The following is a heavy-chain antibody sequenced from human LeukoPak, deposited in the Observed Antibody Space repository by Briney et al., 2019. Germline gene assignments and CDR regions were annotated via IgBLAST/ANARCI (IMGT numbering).Heavy chain of an antibody. CDR1: GFTFSSYA. CDR2: ISGSGGST. J-gene: IGHJ4*02. CDR3: AKDEYCSSTSCYVGYFDY. Sequence: PGGSLRLSCAASGFTFSSYAMSWVRQAPGKGLEWVSGISGSGGSTYYADSVKGRFTISRDNSKNTLYLQMNSLRAEDTAVYYCAKDEYCSSTSCYVGYFDYWGQGTLVTVSS. V-gene: IGHV3-23*01. D-gene: IGHD2-2*01.